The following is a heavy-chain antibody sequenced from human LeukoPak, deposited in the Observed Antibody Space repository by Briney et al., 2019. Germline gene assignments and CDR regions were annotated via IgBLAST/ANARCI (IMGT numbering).Heavy chain of an antibody. CDR3: ARTSPGYCSGGSCYGGY. J-gene: IGHJ4*02. V-gene: IGHV3-11*06. Sequence: GGSLRLSCAASGFTFSDYYMSWIRQAPGKGLEWVSSISSSSSYIYYADSVKGRFTISRDNAKNSLYLQMNSLRAEDTAVYYCARTSPGYCSGGSCYGGYWGQGTLVTVSS. CDR1: GFTFSDYY. D-gene: IGHD2-15*01. CDR2: ISSSSSYI.